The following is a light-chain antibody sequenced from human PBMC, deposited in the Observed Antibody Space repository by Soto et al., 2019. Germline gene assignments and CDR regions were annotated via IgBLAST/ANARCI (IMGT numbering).Light chain of an antibody. J-gene: IGKJ1*01. CDR3: QQYETSSWT. CDR2: DTS. CDR1: QSVSSSH. V-gene: IGKV3-20*01. Sequence: EIVLTQSPGTLSLSPGERATLSCRASQSVSSSHLGWYQQKPGQAPRLFIYDTSSRATGIPERFSGSGSGTDFTLTISRLEPEDFAVYYCQQYETSSWTFGQGSKVEMK.